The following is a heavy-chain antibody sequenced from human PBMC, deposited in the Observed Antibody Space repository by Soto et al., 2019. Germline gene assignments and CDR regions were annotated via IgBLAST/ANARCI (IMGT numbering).Heavy chain of an antibody. D-gene: IGHD3-16*01. J-gene: IGHJ6*02. CDR1: GFTFSSYS. CDR3: ARASRSLRYYYGMDV. CDR2: ISSSSSYI. Sequence: PGGSLRLSCAASGFTFSSYSMNWVRQAPGKGLEWVSSISSSSSYIYYADSVKGRFTISRDNAKNSLYLQMNSLRAEDTAVYYCARASRSLRYYYGMDVWGQGTTVTVSS. V-gene: IGHV3-21*01.